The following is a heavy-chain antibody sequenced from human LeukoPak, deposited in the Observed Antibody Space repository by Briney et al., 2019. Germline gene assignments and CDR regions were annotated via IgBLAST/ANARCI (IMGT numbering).Heavy chain of an antibody. J-gene: IGHJ4*02. CDR3: AKKQTTTVTTLDY. CDR1: GFTFSSHT. CDR2: ISSTSTSI. V-gene: IGHV3-21*04. D-gene: IGHD4-17*01. Sequence: GGSLRLSCAASGFTFSSHTMNWVRQAPGKGLEWVSSISSTSTSIYHADSVKGRFTISRDNSNNTLYLQMDSLRAEDTAVYFCAKKQTTTVTTLDYWGQGTLVTVSS.